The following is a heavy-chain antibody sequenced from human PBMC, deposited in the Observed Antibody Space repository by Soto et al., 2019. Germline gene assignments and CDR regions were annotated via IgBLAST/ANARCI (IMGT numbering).Heavy chain of an antibody. D-gene: IGHD6-13*01. V-gene: IGHV1-18*01. CDR2: ISAYNGNT. J-gene: IGHJ4*02. Sequence: ASVKVSCKASGYTFTSYGISWVRQAPGQGLEWMGWISAYNGNTNYAQKLQGRVTMTTDTSTSTAYMELRSLRSDDTAVYYCARVPDSSQTVAGDFDYWGQGTLVTVSS. CDR3: ARVPDSSQTVAGDFDY. CDR1: GYTFTSYG.